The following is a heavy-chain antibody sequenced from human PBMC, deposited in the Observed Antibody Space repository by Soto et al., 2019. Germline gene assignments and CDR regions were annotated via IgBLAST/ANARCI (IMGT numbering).Heavy chain of an antibody. V-gene: IGHV3-15*01. J-gene: IGHJ4*02. Sequence: EVQLVESGGGLVKSGGSLRLSCAASGFTFNNVWMSWVRQAPGKGLEWVGRIRSKIDGGTTDYGAPVRGRFTISRDDSKNTLYLQMNSLKSEDTAVYFCTTDGYDYCFDYWGQGTLVTVSS. CDR3: TTDGYDYCFDY. CDR1: GFTFNNVW. CDR2: IRSKIDGGTT. D-gene: IGHD5-12*01.